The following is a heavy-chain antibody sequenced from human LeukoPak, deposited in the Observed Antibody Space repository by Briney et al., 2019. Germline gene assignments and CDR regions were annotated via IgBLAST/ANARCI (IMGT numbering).Heavy chain of an antibody. CDR3: ARGAKDYYDRSGYHPPGY. Sequence: ASVKVSCKASGYTFTSYDINWVRQATGQGLEWMGWMNPNSGNTGYAQKFQGRFTITRNTSISTAYMELRSLRSEDTAVYYCARGAKDYYDRSGYHPPGYWGQGTLVTVSS. J-gene: IGHJ4*02. CDR1: GYTFTSYD. D-gene: IGHD3-22*01. V-gene: IGHV1-8*03. CDR2: MNPNSGNT.